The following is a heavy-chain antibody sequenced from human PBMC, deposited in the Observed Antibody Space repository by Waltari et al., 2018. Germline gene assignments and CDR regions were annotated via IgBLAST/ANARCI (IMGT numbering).Heavy chain of an antibody. CDR1: GYTFRANY. D-gene: IGHD6-6*01. CDR2: RYPHSGAT. CDR3: ASDVRRAFDV. J-gene: IGHJ3*01. Sequence: QVQLVQSGAEVKKPGASVEVSCKASGYTFRANYIHSVRQAPGQGLEWMAGRYPHSGATNSAEEFRDTLTMTSDTTTTTAFMALTGLTTDYTAVYFCASDVRRAFDVWGQGTMVAVSS. V-gene: IGHV1-2*02.